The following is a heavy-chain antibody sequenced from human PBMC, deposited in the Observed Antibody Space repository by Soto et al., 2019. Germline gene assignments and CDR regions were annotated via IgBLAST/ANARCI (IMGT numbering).Heavy chain of an antibody. CDR3: ARQRTTVVTQAYFDH. J-gene: IGHJ4*02. V-gene: IGHV4-39*01. Sequence: PSESLSLTCIVSGESISSTSYYWGWLRQPPGKGLEWIGSIYYSGRTYYNPSFKSRVTISIDTSKNQFSLKLSSVTATDTAVYYCARQRTTVVTQAYFDHWGQGALVTV. D-gene: IGHD2-21*02. CDR1: GESISSTSYY. CDR2: IYYSGRT.